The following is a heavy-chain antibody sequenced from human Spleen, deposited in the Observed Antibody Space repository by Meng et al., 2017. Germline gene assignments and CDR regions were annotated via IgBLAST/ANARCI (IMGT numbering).Heavy chain of an antibody. CDR2: IDTKTGHP. D-gene: IGHD2-2*01. J-gene: IGHJ4*02. Sequence: GKSGSELRTPGPSVKFPCKASGYTFTNYAINWRRQAPGQGLEWMGWIDTKTGHPTYAQGFTGRLVFSLDTSVSTTYLQISGLKAADTAVYYCTRDGYLDCSRTNCFDYWGQGALVTVSS. CDR1: GYTFTNYA. CDR3: TRDGYLDCSRTNCFDY. V-gene: IGHV7-4-1*02.